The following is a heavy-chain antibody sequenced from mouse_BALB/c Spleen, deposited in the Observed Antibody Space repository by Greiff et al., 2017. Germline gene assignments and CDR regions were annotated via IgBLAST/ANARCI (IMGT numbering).Heavy chain of an antibody. Sequence: EVMLVESGGGLVQPGGSRKLSCAASGFTFSSFGMHWVRQAPEKGLEWVAYISSGSSTIYYADTVKGRFTISRDNPKNTLFLQMTSLRSEDTAMYYCARFTIYYDYNWYFDVWGAGTTVTVSS. V-gene: IGHV5-17*02. CDR2: ISSGSSTI. CDR1: GFTFSSFG. CDR3: ARFTIYYDYNWYFDV. D-gene: IGHD2-4*01. J-gene: IGHJ1*01.